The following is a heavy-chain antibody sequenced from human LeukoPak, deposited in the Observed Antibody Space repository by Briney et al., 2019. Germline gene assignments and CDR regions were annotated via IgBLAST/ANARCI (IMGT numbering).Heavy chain of an antibody. V-gene: IGHV3-23*01. CDR1: GFTFSGYA. J-gene: IGHJ5*02. CDR3: AKEYCSGGSCYPGGFDP. D-gene: IGHD2-15*01. CDR2: ISGSGNST. Sequence: PGGSLRLSCAASGFTFSGYAMSWVRQAPGKGLEWVSAISGSGNSTYYADSVKGRFTISRDNSKNTLYLQMNSLRAEDTAVYYCAKEYCSGGSCYPGGFDPWGQGTLVTVSS.